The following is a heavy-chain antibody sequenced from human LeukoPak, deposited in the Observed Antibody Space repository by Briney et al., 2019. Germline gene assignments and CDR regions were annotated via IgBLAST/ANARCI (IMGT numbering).Heavy chain of an antibody. D-gene: IGHD2-2*01. Sequence: ASVRVSCKASGYTFTSHAMNWVRQAPGQGLEWMGWINTNTGNPTYAQGFTGRFVFSLDTSVSTAYLQISSLKPEDTAVYYCAKQGPGYCGSTSCYGVDYWGQGTLVTVSS. CDR2: INTNTGNP. V-gene: IGHV7-4-1*02. CDR3: AKQGPGYCGSTSCYGVDY. J-gene: IGHJ4*02. CDR1: GYTFTSHA.